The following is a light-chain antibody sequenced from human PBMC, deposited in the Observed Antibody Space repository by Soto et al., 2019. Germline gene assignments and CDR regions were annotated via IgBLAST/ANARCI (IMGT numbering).Light chain of an antibody. CDR1: QGISSY. CDR3: QQYYSYPL. CDR2: AAS. J-gene: IGKJ4*01. V-gene: IGKV1-8*01. Sequence: AIRMTQSPSSFSASTLDRVTIAFRASQGISSYLAWYQQKPGKAPKLLIYAASTLQSGVPSRFSGSGSGTDFTLTISCLQSEDFATYYCQQYYSYPLFGGGTKVDIK.